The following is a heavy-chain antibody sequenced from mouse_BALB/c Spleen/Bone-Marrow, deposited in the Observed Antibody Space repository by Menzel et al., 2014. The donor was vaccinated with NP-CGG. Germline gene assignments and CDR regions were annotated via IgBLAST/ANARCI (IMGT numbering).Heavy chain of an antibody. CDR2: IYPGDGDT. J-gene: IGHJ4*01. CDR1: GYTFXSYW. Sequence: QVQLKESGAELARPGASVKLSCKASGYTFXSYWMQWVKQRPGQGLEWIGAIYPGDGDTRYTQKFKGKATLTADKSSSTAYMQLSSLASEDSAVYYCARYYYAMDYWGQGTSVTVSS. CDR3: ARYYYAMDY. V-gene: IGHV1-87*01.